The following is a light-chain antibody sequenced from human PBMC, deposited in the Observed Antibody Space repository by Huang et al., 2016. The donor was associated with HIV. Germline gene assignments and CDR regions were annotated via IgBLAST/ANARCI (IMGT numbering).Light chain of an antibody. CDR3: QQYDSSPVT. Sequence: EIVLTQSPDTLSLSPGDRATLSCRASQSVSSNYLAWYKQNPGKAPRLLIYGASRRATGVPDRVSGSGSGTDFTLTISRLDPEDFAMYYCQQYDSSPVTFGGGTKVEMK. CDR1: QSVSSNY. CDR2: GAS. V-gene: IGKV3-20*01. J-gene: IGKJ4*01.